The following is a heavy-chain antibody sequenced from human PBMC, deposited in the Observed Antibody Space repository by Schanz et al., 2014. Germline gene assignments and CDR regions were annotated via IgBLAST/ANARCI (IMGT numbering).Heavy chain of an antibody. J-gene: IGHJ6*03. Sequence: EVQVVESGGGLVQPGGSLRLSCAVSGFTVSANYMIWVRQPPGKGLEWVGHIRSKPNNYATEYAASMKGRFTISRDDSKNTTYLQMNSLKTEDTAVYYCARVDSGYDSHLYYYYYYMDVWGKGTTVTVSS. CDR2: IRSKPNNYAT. CDR3: ARVDSGYDSHLYYYYYYMDV. D-gene: IGHD5-12*01. V-gene: IGHV3-73*01. CDR1: GFTVSANY.